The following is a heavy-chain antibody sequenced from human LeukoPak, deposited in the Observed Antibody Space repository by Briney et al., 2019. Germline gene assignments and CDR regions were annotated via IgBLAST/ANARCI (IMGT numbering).Heavy chain of an antibody. Sequence: GGSLRLSCAAPGFTFSSYEMNWVRQAPGQGLEWVSYISSSGSTIYYADSVKGRFTISRDNAKNSLYLQMNSLRAEDTAVYYCAELGITMIGGVWGKGTTVTISS. V-gene: IGHV3-48*03. J-gene: IGHJ6*04. CDR2: ISSSGSTI. CDR3: AELGITMIGGV. CDR1: GFTFSSYE. D-gene: IGHD3-10*02.